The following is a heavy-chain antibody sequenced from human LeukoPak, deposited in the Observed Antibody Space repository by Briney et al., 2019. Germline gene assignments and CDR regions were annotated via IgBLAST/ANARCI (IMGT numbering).Heavy chain of an antibody. CDR1: GGSINVTRYY. D-gene: IGHD3-10*01. CDR3: ARLGWLHGSGSMNWFDP. CDR2: IFDSGRT. Sequence: PSETQSLTCTLSGGSINVTRYYWGWIRQPPGKGLEWIGSIFDSGRTYYNPPLKSRVTVSIDTSQNKFSLTLNSVTAADTAVYYCARLGWLHGSGSMNWFDPWGQGTLVTASS. V-gene: IGHV4-39*01. J-gene: IGHJ5*02.